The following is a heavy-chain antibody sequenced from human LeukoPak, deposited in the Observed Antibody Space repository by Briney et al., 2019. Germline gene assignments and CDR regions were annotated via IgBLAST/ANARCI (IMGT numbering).Heavy chain of an antibody. CDR1: GYTFTGYY. V-gene: IGHV1-2*02. D-gene: IGHD3-22*01. CDR3: ARGELPAVPNQYYYDSSGYGGNFDY. Sequence: ASVKVSCKASGYTFTGYYMHWVRQAPGQGLEWMGWINPNSGGTNYAQKFQGRVTITRDTSISTAYMELSRLRSDDTAVYYCARGELPAVPNQYYYDSSGYGGNFDYWGQGTLVTVSS. CDR2: INPNSGGT. J-gene: IGHJ4*02.